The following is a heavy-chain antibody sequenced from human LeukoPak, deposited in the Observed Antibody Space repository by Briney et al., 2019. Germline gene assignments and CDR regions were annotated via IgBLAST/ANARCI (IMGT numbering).Heavy chain of an antibody. V-gene: IGHV4-38-2*02. D-gene: IGHD3-22*01. CDR3: ASTWDSSGYYSMNWFDP. CDR1: GYSISSGYY. Sequence: SETLSLTCTVSGYSISSGYYWGWIRQPPGKGLEWIGSIYYSGSTYYNPSLKSRVTISVDTSKNQFSLKLSSVTAADTAVYYCASTWDSSGYYSMNWFDPWGQGTLVTVSS. CDR2: IYYSGST. J-gene: IGHJ5*02.